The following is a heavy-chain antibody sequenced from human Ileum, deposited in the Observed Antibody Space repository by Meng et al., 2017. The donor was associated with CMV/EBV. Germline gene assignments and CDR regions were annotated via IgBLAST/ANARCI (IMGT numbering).Heavy chain of an antibody. D-gene: IGHD1/OR15-1a*01. Sequence: SVKVSCKVSGGTLSSNIISWVRQAPGQGLEWMGKIIPILGIANYAQQFQGRLTITADKSTSTVYMDLSSLGSEDTAVFYCARAGEQSPFDIWGQGTTVTVSS. CDR1: GGTLSSNI. CDR2: IIPILGIA. CDR3: ARAGEQSPFDI. J-gene: IGHJ3*02. V-gene: IGHV1-69*02.